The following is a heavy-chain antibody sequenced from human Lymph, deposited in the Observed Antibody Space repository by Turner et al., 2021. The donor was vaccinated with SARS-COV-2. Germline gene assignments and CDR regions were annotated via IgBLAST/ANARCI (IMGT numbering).Heavy chain of an antibody. V-gene: IGHV3-30*18. D-gene: IGHD3-3*01. CDR1: GFTFSSYG. Sequence: QVQLVESGGGVVQPGRSLRLSCAASGFTFSSYGMHWVRQAPGKGLEWVEVISYDGSNKYYADSVKGRFTISRDNSKNTLYLQMNSLRAEDTAVYYCAKVRSIFGVVIGGMDVWGQGTTVTVSS. CDR3: AKVRSIFGVVIGGMDV. J-gene: IGHJ6*02. CDR2: ISYDGSNK.